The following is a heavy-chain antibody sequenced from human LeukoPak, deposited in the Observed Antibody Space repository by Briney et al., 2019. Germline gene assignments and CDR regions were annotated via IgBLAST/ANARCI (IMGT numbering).Heavy chain of an antibody. D-gene: IGHD6-25*01. CDR1: GFTFSSYG. CDR3: AKDLVRTAIDY. Sequence: GGSLRLSCAASGFTFSSYGMHWVRQAPGKGLEWVAVISYDGSNKYYADSMKGRFTISRDNSKNTLYLQMNSLRAEDAAVYYCAKDLVRTAIDYWGQGTLVTVSS. V-gene: IGHV3-30*18. J-gene: IGHJ4*02. CDR2: ISYDGSNK.